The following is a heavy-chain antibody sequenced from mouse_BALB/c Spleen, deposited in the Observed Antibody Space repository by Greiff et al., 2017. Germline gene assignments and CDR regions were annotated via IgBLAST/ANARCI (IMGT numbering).Heavy chain of an antibody. Sequence: VQLQQPGADLVKPGDSVKLSCKASGYTFTSYWMHWVKQSPGHGLEWIGEINPSNGSTNYTEKFTSKATLTENKSSNTTYMQLSRLTAEDSAVYDSARYLDNSYGSGYGYWGQGTTVTVSS. CDR3: ARYLDNSYGSGYGY. D-gene: IGHD1-1*01. J-gene: IGHJ2*01. CDR2: INPSNGST. V-gene: IGHV1S81*02. CDR1: GYTFTSYW.